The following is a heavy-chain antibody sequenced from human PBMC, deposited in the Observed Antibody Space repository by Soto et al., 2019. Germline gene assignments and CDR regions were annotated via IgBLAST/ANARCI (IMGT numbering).Heavy chain of an antibody. D-gene: IGHD3-10*02. Sequence: PGESLKISCRGSGYTFDNYWIGWVRQMPGKGLEWMAIIYPGDSDRRYSPSFQGQVTISADQSISTAYLQWSSLKASDTANYYCVRYRSRDYYYVMDVWGQGTTVTVSS. CDR1: GYTFDNYW. J-gene: IGHJ6*02. CDR3: VRYRSRDYYYVMDV. V-gene: IGHV5-51*01. CDR2: IYPGDSDR.